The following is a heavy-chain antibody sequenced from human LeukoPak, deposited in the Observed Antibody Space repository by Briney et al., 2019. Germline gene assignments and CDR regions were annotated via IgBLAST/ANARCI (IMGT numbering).Heavy chain of an antibody. D-gene: IGHD6-25*01. J-gene: IGHJ4*02. CDR3: ARDVEAAAGSYYFDY. CDR2: INPSGGST. V-gene: IGHV1-46*01. Sequence: ASVKVSCKASGYTFTSYYMHWVRQAPGQGLEWMGIINPSGGSTSYAQKFQGRVTMTRDTSTSTVYMELSSLRSEDTAVYYCARDVEAAAGSYYFDYWGQGTLVTVSS. CDR1: GYTFTSYY.